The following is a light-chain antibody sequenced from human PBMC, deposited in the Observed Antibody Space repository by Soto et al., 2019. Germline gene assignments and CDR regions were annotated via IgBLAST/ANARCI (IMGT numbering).Light chain of an antibody. J-gene: IGKJ1*01. Sequence: DIKMTQSPSSLSASVGDRVTITCRASQSISGWLTWYQQKPGKAPKIMIYEASSLESGVPSRFSGSGSDTEFTLTISSLQPDDFATSYCQQYNTYPRTVGQGTMVEFK. CDR2: EAS. CDR1: QSISGW. CDR3: QQYNTYPRT. V-gene: IGKV1-5*03.